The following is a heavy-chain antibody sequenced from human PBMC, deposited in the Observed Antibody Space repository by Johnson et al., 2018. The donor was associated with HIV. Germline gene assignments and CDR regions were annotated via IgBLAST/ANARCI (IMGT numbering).Heavy chain of an antibody. J-gene: IGHJ3*01. CDR1: GFTFSSYD. CDR3: ARAGDYDMLTGSLMKGTFDV. V-gene: IGHV3-13*01. D-gene: IGHD3-9*01. CDR2: ITTAGDA. Sequence: VQLVESGGGLAQPGGSLRLSCASSGFTFSSYDMHWVRQGTGEALEWVSAITTAGDAYYADSVKGRFTISRENAKNSLYLQMSGLSAGDTAIYYCARAGDYDMLTGSLMKGTFDVWGQGTMVTVSS.